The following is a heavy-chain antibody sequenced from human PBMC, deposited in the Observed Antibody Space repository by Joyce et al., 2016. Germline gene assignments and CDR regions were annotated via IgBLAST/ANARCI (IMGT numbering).Heavy chain of an antibody. Sequence: VQLVQSGAEVKKPGSSVKVSCKVSGGNFYDYTINWVRQAPGQGLEGMGRIIPLVGVANYARKFRGRVALTADKSTATAYLELNSLRLDDTAMFFCTRGRIGYSKTFNAYDIWGQGTMVTVSS. CDR3: TRGRIGYSKTFNAYDI. CDR1: GGNFYDYT. J-gene: IGHJ3*02. D-gene: IGHD2-15*01. CDR2: IIPLVGVA. V-gene: IGHV1-69*04.